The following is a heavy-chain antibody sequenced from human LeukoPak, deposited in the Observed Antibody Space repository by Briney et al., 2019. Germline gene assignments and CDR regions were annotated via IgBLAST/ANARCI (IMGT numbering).Heavy chain of an antibody. Sequence: SETLSLTCAVYGGSFSGYYWSWIRQPPGKGLEWIGEINHSGSTNYNPSLKSRVTISVDTSKNQFSLKLSSVTAADTAVYYCARAEAGYNWFDPWGQGTLVTVSS. CDR3: ARAEAGYNWFDP. CDR2: INHSGST. J-gene: IGHJ5*02. V-gene: IGHV4-34*01. CDR1: GGSFSGYY.